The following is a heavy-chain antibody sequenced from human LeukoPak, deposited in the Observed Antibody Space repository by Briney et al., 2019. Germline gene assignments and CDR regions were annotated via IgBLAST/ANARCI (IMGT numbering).Heavy chain of an antibody. CDR2: ISGSGGST. Sequence: GGSLRLSCAASGFTFSSYAMSWVRQAPGKGLEWVSAISGSGGSTYYADSVKGRFTISRDNSKNTLYLQMNSLRAEDTAVYYCATLYCGGDCYPNDAFDTWGQGTMVTVSS. J-gene: IGHJ3*02. CDR3: ATLYCGGDCYPNDAFDT. D-gene: IGHD2-21*02. CDR1: GFTFSSYA. V-gene: IGHV3-23*01.